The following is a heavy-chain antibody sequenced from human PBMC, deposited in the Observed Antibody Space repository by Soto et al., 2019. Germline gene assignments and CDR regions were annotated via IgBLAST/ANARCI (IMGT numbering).Heavy chain of an antibody. CDR3: ARDPKDGCPAKGMGV. CDR1: GYKFSSYG. Sequence: QVQLVQSGAEVKKPGASVKVSCKASGYKFSSYGISWVRQAPGQGLEWRGWISANTGNTNYAQKLQGRDTMTTDTSTSTAYTKLRSLRSDDMAVDYCARDPKDGCPAKGMGVWGQGTTVTVSS. CDR2: ISANTGNT. V-gene: IGHV1-18*03. J-gene: IGHJ6*02. D-gene: IGHD6-19*01.